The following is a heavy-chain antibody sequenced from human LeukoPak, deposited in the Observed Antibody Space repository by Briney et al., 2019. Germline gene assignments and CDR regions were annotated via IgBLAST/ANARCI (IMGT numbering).Heavy chain of an antibody. J-gene: IGHJ4*02. Sequence: PSETLSLTCAVSGGSISISSSNWWSWVRQPPDKGLEWIGEINPSGSTNYNPSLKTRVTISTDTSKNHFSLNLNSVTAADTGVYYCVRGSRVYCGGDCYYYWGQGTLVTVSS. V-gene: IGHV4-4*02. CDR3: VRGSRVYCGGDCYYY. D-gene: IGHD2-21*02. CDR2: INPSGST. CDR1: GGSISISSSNW.